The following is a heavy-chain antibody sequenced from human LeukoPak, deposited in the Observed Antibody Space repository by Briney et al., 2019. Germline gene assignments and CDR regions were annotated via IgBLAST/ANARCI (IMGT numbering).Heavy chain of an antibody. CDR1: GFTFSSYS. D-gene: IGHD1-26*01. V-gene: IGHV3-48*01. CDR2: ISSSGTTI. J-gene: IGHJ4*02. CDR3: AKDGGTHFDH. Sequence: GGSLRLSCAASGFTFSSYSMDWVRQAPGKGLEWVSYISSSGTTISYAQSVKGRFTITRDNAQNSLTLHMNTLRADDTAVYYCAKDGGTHFDHWGQGTLVTVSS.